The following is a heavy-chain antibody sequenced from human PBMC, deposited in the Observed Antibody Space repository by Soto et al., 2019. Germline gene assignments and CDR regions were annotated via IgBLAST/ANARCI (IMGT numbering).Heavy chain of an antibody. V-gene: IGHV3-66*01. CDR2: IYSGGST. J-gene: IGHJ6*02. CDR3: AREGGYSGYDYYPGMDV. CDR1: GFTVSSNY. Sequence: EVQLVESGGGLVQPGGSLRLSCAASGFTVSSNYMSWVRQAPGKGLEWVSVIYSGGSTYYADSVKGRFTISRDNSXNXPYLQMNSLRAEDTAVYYCAREGGYSGYDYYPGMDVWGQGTTVTVSS. D-gene: IGHD1-26*01.